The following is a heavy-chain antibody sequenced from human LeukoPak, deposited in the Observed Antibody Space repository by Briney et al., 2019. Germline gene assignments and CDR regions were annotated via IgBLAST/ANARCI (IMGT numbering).Heavy chain of an antibody. V-gene: IGHV3-73*01. J-gene: IGHJ5*02. CDR3: TRRDRDAEGSSWYFENENWFDP. CDR2: ISSKANSYAT. Sequence: GGSLRLSCAASGFTFSGSAMHWVRQASGKGLEWVGRISSKANSYATAYAASVKGRFTISRDDSKNTAYLQMNSLKTEDTAVYYCTRRDRDAEGSSWYFENENWFDPWGQGTLVTVSS. D-gene: IGHD6-13*01. CDR1: GFTFSGSA.